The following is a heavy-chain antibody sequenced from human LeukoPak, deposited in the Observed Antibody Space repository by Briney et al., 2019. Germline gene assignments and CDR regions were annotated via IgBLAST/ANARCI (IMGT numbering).Heavy chain of an antibody. D-gene: IGHD6-19*01. Sequence: GGSLRLSCAASGLSFSDSAMNWVSQPSGEGLEWVGHIRGKTNSYATAYAASVRGRFTISRDDSKNTAYLQMNSLKTEDTAVYYCTGGSGWYSPDYWGQGTLVTVSS. V-gene: IGHV3-73*01. CDR2: IRGKTNSYAT. CDR1: GLSFSDSA. J-gene: IGHJ4*02. CDR3: TGGSGWYSPDY.